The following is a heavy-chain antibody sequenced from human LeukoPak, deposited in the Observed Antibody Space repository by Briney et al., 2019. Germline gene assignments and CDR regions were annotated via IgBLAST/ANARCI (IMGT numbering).Heavy chain of an antibody. V-gene: IGHV4-31*03. Sequence: SQTLFLTCTVSGGSISRSGYYWSWIRQHPGKGLEVIGYIYYSGSTYYNPSLKSRVTISMDTSKNQFSLKLSSVTAADTAVYHCARAPALTMIRLGAFDSWGRGTNGTVSS. D-gene: IGHD3-22*01. CDR2: IYYSGST. CDR3: ARAPALTMIRLGAFDS. CDR1: GGSISRSGYY. J-gene: IGHJ3*02.